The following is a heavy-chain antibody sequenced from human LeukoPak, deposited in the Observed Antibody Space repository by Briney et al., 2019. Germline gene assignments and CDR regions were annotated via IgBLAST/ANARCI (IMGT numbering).Heavy chain of an antibody. CDR2: IYSGGST. CDR1: GFTVSSNY. D-gene: IGHD2-15*01. V-gene: IGHV3-66*01. J-gene: IGHJ4*02. CDR3: ARDSRRILPSD. Sequence: HAGGSLSLSCAASGFTVSSNYMSWVRQAPGKGLEWVSVIYSGGSTYYADSVKGRFTISRDNSKNTLYPQMNSLRAEDTAVYYCARDSRRILPSDWGQGTLVTVSS.